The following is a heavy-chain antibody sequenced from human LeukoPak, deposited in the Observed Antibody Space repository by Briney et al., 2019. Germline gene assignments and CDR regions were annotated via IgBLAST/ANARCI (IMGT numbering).Heavy chain of an antibody. CDR2: MNPNSGNP. Sequence: ASVKVSCKASGYTFTSYDINWLRQATGHGLEWMGGMNPNSGNPGYPQKFLGRVTRPRHTSLSPAYMELSSLRSEDTAVYYCARGQIVVVPKPQLVMDVWGQGTTVTVSS. CDR1: GYTFTSYD. CDR3: ARGQIVVVPKPQLVMDV. J-gene: IGHJ6*02. D-gene: IGHD3-22*01. V-gene: IGHV1-8*01.